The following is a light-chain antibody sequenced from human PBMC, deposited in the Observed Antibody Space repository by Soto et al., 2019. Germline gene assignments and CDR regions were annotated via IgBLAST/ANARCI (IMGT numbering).Light chain of an antibody. J-gene: IGKJ1*01. Sequence: DIEMTQSPSSLSASVGDRVTITCRASQSISTYLNWYQQKPGRTPKLLISGASSLQSGVPSRFSGSGSGTDFTLTISSLQPEDFATYYCHQSYSTPTWTFGQGTKVDIK. CDR3: HQSYSTPTWT. V-gene: IGKV1-39*01. CDR1: QSISTY. CDR2: GAS.